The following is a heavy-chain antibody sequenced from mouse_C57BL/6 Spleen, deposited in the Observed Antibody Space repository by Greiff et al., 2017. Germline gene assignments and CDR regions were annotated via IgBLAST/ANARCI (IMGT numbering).Heavy chain of an antibody. V-gene: IGHV1-4*01. J-gene: IGHJ2*01. CDR3: ARGGTTVVGYYFDY. CDR2: INPSSGYT. D-gene: IGHD1-1*01. CDR1: GYTFTSYT. Sequence: QVQLQQSGAELARPGASVKMSCKASGYTFTSYTMHWVKQRPGQGLEWIGYINPSSGYTKYNQKCKDKATLTADKSSSTAYMQLSSLTSEDSAVYYCARGGTTVVGYYFDYWGQDTTLTVSS.